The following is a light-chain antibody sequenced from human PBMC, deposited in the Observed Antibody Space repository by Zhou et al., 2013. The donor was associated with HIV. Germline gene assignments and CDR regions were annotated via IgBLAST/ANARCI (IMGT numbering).Light chain of an antibody. CDR2: DAS. CDR3: QQYHNLLT. Sequence: DIQMTQSPSSLSASVGDRVTITCQASQDISNHLNWYQQKPGKAPKVLIYDASNFETGVPSRFSGSGSGRNFTFTISSLQPEDIATYYCQQYHNLLTFGQGTRLEIK. V-gene: IGKV1-33*01. J-gene: IGKJ5*01. CDR1: QDISNH.